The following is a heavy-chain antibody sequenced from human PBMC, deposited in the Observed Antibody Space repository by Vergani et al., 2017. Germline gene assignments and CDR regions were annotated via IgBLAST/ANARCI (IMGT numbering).Heavy chain of an antibody. V-gene: IGHV4-38-2*02. CDR2: IDRTGRT. CDR1: GYSISSGYF. J-gene: IGHJ3*01. D-gene: IGHD1-14*01. Sequence: QVQLQESGPRLVKPSETLSLICSVSGYSISSGYFWGWIRQSPGKGLEWLGTIDRTGRTHLSPSLKSRLTISVDTTKNQFSLRLTSATAADTAVYCCARDGMSPAEIDPKNACHVWGQGTRVSV. CDR3: ARDGMSPAEIDPKNACHV.